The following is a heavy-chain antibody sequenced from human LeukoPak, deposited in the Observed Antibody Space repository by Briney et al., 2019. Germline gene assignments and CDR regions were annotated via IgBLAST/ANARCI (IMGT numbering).Heavy chain of an antibody. CDR3: ARGGAGYFFDF. CDR2: MNNDGSGT. Sequence: GGSLRLSCTSSTFTLGSYWMHRVRQVPGGGLMWVARMNNDGSGTNYVDSVKGRFTISRDNAKNTLYLQMNSLRVEDTAVYYCARGGAGYFFDFWGQGTLVTVSS. J-gene: IGHJ4*02. V-gene: IGHV3-74*01. D-gene: IGHD5-12*01. CDR1: TFTLGSYW.